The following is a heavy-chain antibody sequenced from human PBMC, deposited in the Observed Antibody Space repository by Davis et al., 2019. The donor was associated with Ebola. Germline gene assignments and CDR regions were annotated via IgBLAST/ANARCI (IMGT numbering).Heavy chain of an antibody. J-gene: IGHJ4*02. Sequence: GGSLRLSCAASGFTFGDYAMHCVRQAPGKGLEWVSPISWDGRSTAYADSVRGRFSISRDNSKKFLYLQMNGLRAEDTALYYCTAYDSTFRNYWGQGTLVTVSS. CDR3: TAYDSTFRNY. CDR2: ISWDGRST. CDR1: GFTFGDYA. V-gene: IGHV3-43D*03. D-gene: IGHD3-22*01.